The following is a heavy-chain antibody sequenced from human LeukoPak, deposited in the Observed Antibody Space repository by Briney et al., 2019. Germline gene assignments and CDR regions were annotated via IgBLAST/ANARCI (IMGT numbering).Heavy chain of an antibody. CDR2: INPNSGGT. J-gene: IGHJ4*02. CDR3: ARVRGTVVATLDY. V-gene: IGHV1-2*02. D-gene: IGHD2-15*01. CDR1: GYTFTGYY. Sequence: GASVKVSCKASGYTFTGYYMHWVRQAPGQGLEWMGWINPNSGGTNYAQKFQGRVTMTRDTSISTAYMELSRLRSDDTAGYYCARVRGTVVATLDYWGQGTLVTVSS.